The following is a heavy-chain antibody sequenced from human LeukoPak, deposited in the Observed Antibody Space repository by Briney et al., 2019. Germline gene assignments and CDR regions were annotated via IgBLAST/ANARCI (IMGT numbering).Heavy chain of an antibody. D-gene: IGHD2-2*01. CDR2: IYYSGST. V-gene: IGHV4-59*12. J-gene: IGHJ3*02. CDR1: GGSISSYY. Sequence: SETLSLTCTVSGGSISSYYWSWIRQPPGKGLEWIGYIYYSGSTNYNPSLKSRVTISVDTSKNQFSLNLGSVTAADTAVYYCARGRSSTAYDAFDIWGQGTMVTVSS. CDR3: ARGRSSTAYDAFDI.